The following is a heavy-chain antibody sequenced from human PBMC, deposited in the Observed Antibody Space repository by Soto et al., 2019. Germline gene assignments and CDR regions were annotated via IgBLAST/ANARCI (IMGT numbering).Heavy chain of an antibody. CDR3: ARVVEAVAGFYGMDV. D-gene: IGHD6-19*01. CDR2: MNPNSGNT. Sequence: GVSVKVSCKASGYTFTSYDINWVRQATGQGLEWMGWMNPNSGNTGYAQKFQGRVTMTRNTSISTAYMELSSLRSEDTAVYYCARVVEAVAGFYGMDVWGQGTTVTVSS. CDR1: GYTFTSYD. J-gene: IGHJ6*02. V-gene: IGHV1-8*01.